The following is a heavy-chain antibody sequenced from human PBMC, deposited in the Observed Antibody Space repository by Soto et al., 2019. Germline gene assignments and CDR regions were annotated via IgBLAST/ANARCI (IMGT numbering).Heavy chain of an antibody. CDR3: AAALSGTGAFDI. V-gene: IGHV4-59*08. D-gene: IGHD6-13*01. CDR2: IYYSGST. J-gene: IGHJ3*02. CDR1: GGSINTYY. Sequence: QVQLQESGPGLVKPSETLSLTCTVSGGSINTYYWSWIRQPPGKGLEWIGFIYYSGSTNYNPSLKSRVTVSLDTAGSRFSLQLSSVTAADTAGYYCAAALSGTGAFDIWGQGTMVTVSS.